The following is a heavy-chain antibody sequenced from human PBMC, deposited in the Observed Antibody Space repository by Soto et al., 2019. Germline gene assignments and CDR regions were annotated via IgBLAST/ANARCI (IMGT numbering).Heavy chain of an antibody. CDR2: ISWNSGRI. CDR3: ARSGEFRASDYFGF. D-gene: IGHD3-10*01. CDR1: GFTFDDYG. J-gene: IGHJ4*02. Sequence: GGSLRLSCGASGFTFDDYGMHWVRQAPGKGLEWVSSISWNSGRIGYADSVKGRFTISRDNVKNSLYLQMNSLRAEDTALYYCARSGEFRASDYFGFWGQGTLVTVSS. V-gene: IGHV3-9*01.